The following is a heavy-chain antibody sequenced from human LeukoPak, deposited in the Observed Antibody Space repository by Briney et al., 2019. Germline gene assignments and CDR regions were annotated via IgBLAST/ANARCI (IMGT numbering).Heavy chain of an antibody. CDR3: ARPLLGYCSGGSCPFDC. CDR1: GFTFSTHS. V-gene: IGHV3-48*01. D-gene: IGHD2-15*01. J-gene: IGHJ4*02. CDR2: ISSSTSAI. Sequence: PGGSLRLSCAASGFTFSTHSMNWVRQAPGKGLEWVSYISSSTSAIYYADSVKGRFAISRDSAKNSLYLQMDSLRAEDTAVYYCARPLLGYCSGGSCPFDCWGQGTLVTVSS.